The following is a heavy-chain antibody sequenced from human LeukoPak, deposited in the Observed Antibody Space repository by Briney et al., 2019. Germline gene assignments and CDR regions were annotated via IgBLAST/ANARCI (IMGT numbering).Heavy chain of an antibody. CDR1: GGSISSYY. CDR3: ARHTRMVAAIGS. CDR2: IYYSGST. Sequence: SETLSLTCTVSGGSISSYYWSWIRQPPGKGLEWIGYIYYSGSTNYNPSLKSRVTISVDTSKNQFSLKLSSVTAADTAVYYCARHTRMVAAIGSWGQGTLVTVSS. J-gene: IGHJ4*02. D-gene: IGHD2-15*01. V-gene: IGHV4-59*01.